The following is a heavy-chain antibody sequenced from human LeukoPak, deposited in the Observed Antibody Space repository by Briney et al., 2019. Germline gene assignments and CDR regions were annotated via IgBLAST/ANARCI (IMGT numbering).Heavy chain of an antibody. V-gene: IGHV3-74*01. D-gene: IGHD1-26*01. CDR3: IRDFGSVGATNAFDI. J-gene: IGHJ3*02. Sequence: SGGSLRLSCVASGFSFSTHWMHWVRQAPGKGLEWVSRINGDGSSTSYADSVKGRFTISRDNAENTVYLQMNSLRVEDTAVYYCIRDFGSVGATNAFDIWGQGTMVTVSS. CDR1: GFSFSTHW. CDR2: INGDGSST.